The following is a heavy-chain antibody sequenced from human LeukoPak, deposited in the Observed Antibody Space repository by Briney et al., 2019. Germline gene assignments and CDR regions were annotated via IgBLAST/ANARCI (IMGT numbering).Heavy chain of an antibody. CDR2: IYYSGST. D-gene: IGHD6-13*01. CDR1: GGSISSSSYY. J-gene: IGHJ5*02. CDR3: ARQYLRESSWFHKGESDNWFDP. Sequence: SETLSLTCTVSGGSISSSSYYWGWIRQPPGKGLEWIGSIYYSGSTYYNPSLKSRVTISVDMSKNQFSLKLSSVTAADTAVYYCARQYLRESSWFHKGESDNWFDPWGQGTLVTVSS. V-gene: IGHV4-39*01.